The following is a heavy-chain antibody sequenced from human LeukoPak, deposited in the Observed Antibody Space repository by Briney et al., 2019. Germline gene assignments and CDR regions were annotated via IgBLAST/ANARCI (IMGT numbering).Heavy chain of an antibody. V-gene: IGHV4-61*02. CDR1: GGSISGGSYY. J-gene: IGHJ6*03. CDR3: ASSGSYSYYYYMDV. CDR2: IYTSGST. Sequence: PSETLSLTCTGSGGSISGGSYYWSWIRQPAGKGLEWIGRIYTSGSTNYNPSLKSRVTISVDTSKNQFSLKLSSVTAADTAVYYCASSGSYSYYYYMDVWGKGTTVTVSS. D-gene: IGHD1-26*01.